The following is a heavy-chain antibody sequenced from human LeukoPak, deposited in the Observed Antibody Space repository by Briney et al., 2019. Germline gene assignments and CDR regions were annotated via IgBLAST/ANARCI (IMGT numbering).Heavy chain of an antibody. D-gene: IGHD6-13*01. Sequence: ASVKVSCKASGYTFTSYYIHWVRQAPGQGLEWMGIINPSGGSTTYAQKFQGRVTMTRDTSTSTVYMELSSLKSEDTAVYYCARVSSSWYPNARYYYYGMDVWGQGTTVTVSS. V-gene: IGHV1-46*01. CDR3: ARVSSSWYPNARYYYYGMDV. CDR2: INPSGGST. J-gene: IGHJ6*02. CDR1: GYTFTSYY.